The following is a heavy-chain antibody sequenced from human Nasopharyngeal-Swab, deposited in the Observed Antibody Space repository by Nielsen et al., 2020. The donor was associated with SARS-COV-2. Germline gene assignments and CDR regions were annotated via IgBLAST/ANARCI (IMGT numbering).Heavy chain of an antibody. CDR1: GFTFDDYA. CDR3: AREAAGRGYVDH. Sequence: GESLKISCAASGFTFDDYAMHWVRQAPGKGLEWVSLISGDGGSTYYADSVKGRFTISRDNSKNSLYLQMNSLRTEDTALYYCAREAAGRGYVDHWGQGILVTVSS. V-gene: IGHV3-43*02. D-gene: IGHD6-13*01. J-gene: IGHJ4*02. CDR2: ISGDGGST.